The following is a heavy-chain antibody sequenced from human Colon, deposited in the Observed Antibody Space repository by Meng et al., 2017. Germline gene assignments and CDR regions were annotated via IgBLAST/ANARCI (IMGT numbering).Heavy chain of an antibody. D-gene: IGHD2/OR15-2a*01. CDR1: CDSMRSSNW. CDR3: ARVIYASGNMAHLDY. J-gene: IGHJ4*02. Sequence: GQWRRPGPGLGKPSGTLALTWAVSCDSMRSSNWWSWVRQPPGRGLEWIGEVYHSGSTNYNPSLKNRVTMTVDKSKNEFSLTLSSVTAADTAFYYCARVIYASGNMAHLDYWGPGTLVTVSS. V-gene: IGHV4-4*02. CDR2: VYHSGST.